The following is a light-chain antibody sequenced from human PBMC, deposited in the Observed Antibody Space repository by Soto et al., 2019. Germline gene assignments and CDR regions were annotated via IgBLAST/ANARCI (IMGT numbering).Light chain of an antibody. Sequence: QSVLTQPPSASGTPGQRVTIPCSGSSSNIGSNTVNCYQQLPGTAPKLLIYRNNQRPSGVPDRFSGSKSGTSAYLAISGLQSADEADYNYAAWEERLNGVVFGGVTQLTVL. CDR3: AAWEERLNGVV. J-gene: IGLJ2*01. CDR1: SSNIGSNT. CDR2: RNN. V-gene: IGLV1-44*01.